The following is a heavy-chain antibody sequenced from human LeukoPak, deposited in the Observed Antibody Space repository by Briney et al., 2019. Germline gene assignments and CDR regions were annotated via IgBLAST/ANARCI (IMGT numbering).Heavy chain of an antibody. V-gene: IGHV3-30*04. CDR1: GFTFSSYA. J-gene: IGHJ4*02. D-gene: IGHD4-17*01. CDR3: ARDRPPYGDYPFWYFDY. Sequence: GGSLRLSCAASGFTFSSYAMHWARQAPGKGLEWVAVISYDGSNKYYADSVKGRFTISRDNSKNTLYLQMNSLRAEDTAVYYCARDRPPYGDYPFWYFDYWGQGTLVTVSS. CDR2: ISYDGSNK.